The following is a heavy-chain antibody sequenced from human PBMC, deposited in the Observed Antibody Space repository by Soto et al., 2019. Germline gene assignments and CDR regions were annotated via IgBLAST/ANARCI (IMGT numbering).Heavy chain of an antibody. CDR2: IWYDASKQ. CDR1: GFSFSVYG. CDR3: AAWAEGATEVH. J-gene: IGHJ4*02. Sequence: QVQLVESGGGVVQPGRSLRLSCEASGFSFSVYGMHWVRQAPGKGLEWVAVIWYDASKQFYAGSVEGRFTISRDNSKATLYLQMNSLRAEDMAVYYCAAWAEGATEVHWGQGTLVTVSS. V-gene: IGHV3-33*01. D-gene: IGHD2-15*01.